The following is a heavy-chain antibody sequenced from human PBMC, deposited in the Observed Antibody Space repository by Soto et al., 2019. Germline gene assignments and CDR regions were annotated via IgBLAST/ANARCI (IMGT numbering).Heavy chain of an antibody. CDR3: ARSSIAARGPWFDP. J-gene: IGHJ5*02. Sequence: PSQTLSLTCAISGDSVSSNSAAWDCIIHSPSRVLEWLGRTYYRSKWYNDYAVSVKSRITINPDTSKNQFSLQLNSVTPEDTAVYYCARSSIAARGPWFDPWGQGTLGTVSA. CDR2: TYYRSKWYN. D-gene: IGHD6-6*01. V-gene: IGHV6-1*01. CDR1: GDSVSSNSAA.